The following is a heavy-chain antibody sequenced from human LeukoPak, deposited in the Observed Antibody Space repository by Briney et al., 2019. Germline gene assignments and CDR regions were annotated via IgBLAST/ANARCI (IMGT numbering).Heavy chain of an antibody. Sequence: SGGSLRLSCAASGFSFSSSWMHWVRQAPGKGLVWVSYISGDGSTTTYADSVKGRFTISRDNAKNTLYLQMNSLRDEDAAVYYCTRSMVWGQGTLVTVSS. V-gene: IGHV3-74*03. CDR1: GFSFSSSW. D-gene: IGHD3-10*01. J-gene: IGHJ4*02. CDR2: ISGDGSTT. CDR3: TRSMV.